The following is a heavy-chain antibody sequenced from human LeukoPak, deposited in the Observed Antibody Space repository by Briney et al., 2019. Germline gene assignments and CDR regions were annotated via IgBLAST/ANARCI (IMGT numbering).Heavy chain of an antibody. CDR1: GGSFSGYY. CDR3: ASRDRMVRGVIISRWFDP. CDR2: INHSGST. Sequence: SETLSLTCAVYGGSFSGYYWSWIRQPPGKGLEGIGEINHSGSTNYNPSLKSRVTISVDTSKNQFSLKLSSVTAADTAVYYCASRDRMVRGVIISRWFDPWGQGTLVTVSS. J-gene: IGHJ5*02. V-gene: IGHV4-34*01. D-gene: IGHD3-10*01.